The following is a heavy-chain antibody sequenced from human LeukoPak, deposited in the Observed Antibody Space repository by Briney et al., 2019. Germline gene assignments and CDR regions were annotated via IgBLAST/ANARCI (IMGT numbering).Heavy chain of an antibody. V-gene: IGHV4-59*08. CDR3: ARLLSNYVDFDY. D-gene: IGHD4-11*01. CDR1: GGSISSYY. Sequence: SETLSLTCTVSGGSISSYYWSWIRQPPGKGLEWIGYIYYSGSTNYNPSLKSRVTISVDTSKNQFSLKLSSVTAADTAVYYCARLLSNYVDFDYWGQGTLVTVSS. CDR2: IYYSGST. J-gene: IGHJ4*02.